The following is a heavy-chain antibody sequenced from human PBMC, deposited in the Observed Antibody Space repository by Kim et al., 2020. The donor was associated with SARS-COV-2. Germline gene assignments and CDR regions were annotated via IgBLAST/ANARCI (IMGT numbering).Heavy chain of an antibody. CDR3: ARFEDDFRGY. J-gene: IGHJ4*02. CDR2: IYPGDSDT. D-gene: IGHD3-16*01. Sequence: GESLKISCKGSGYRFSDYWIGWVRQMPGKGLEWMGVIYPGDSDTKYSPSFQGQVSISVDKSVTTAYLQWNSLKASDSAMYYCARFEDDFRGYWGQGTLVTVSS. CDR1: GYRFSDYW. V-gene: IGHV5-51*01.